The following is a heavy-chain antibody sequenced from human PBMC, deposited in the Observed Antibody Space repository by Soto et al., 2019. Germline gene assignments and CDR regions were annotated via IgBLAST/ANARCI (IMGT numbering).Heavy chain of an antibody. CDR3: VSGSFPNWFDP. CDR2: LYWDDDK. J-gene: IGHJ5*02. V-gene: IGHV2-5*02. Sequence: QITLKESGPTLVKPTQTLTLTCTFSGFSLSTSGVGVGWIRQPPGKALEWLALLYWDDDKRHSPSLKSRLTITKDTSKNQVVMTMSNMDPVDTATYYCVSGSFPNWFDPWGQGTLVTVSS. CDR1: GFSLSTSGVG. D-gene: IGHD3-10*01.